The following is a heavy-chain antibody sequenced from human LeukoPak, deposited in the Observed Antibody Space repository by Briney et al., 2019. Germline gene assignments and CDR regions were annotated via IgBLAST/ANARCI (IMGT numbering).Heavy chain of an antibody. V-gene: IGHV4-61*01. CDR2: IYYSGST. J-gene: IGHJ4*02. D-gene: IGHD3-22*01. CDR1: GGSVSSGSYY. CDR3: ASTPYYYDSSGYYGY. Sequence: KPSETLSLTCTVSGGSVSSGSYYWSWIRQPPGKGLEWIGYIYYSGSTNYNPSLKSRVTISVDTPKNQFSLKLSSVTAADTAVYHCASTPYYYDSSGYYGYWGQGTLVTVSS.